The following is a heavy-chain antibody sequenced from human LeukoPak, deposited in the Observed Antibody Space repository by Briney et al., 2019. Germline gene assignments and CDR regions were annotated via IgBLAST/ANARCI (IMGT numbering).Heavy chain of an antibody. J-gene: IGHJ3*02. D-gene: IGHD4-17*01. V-gene: IGHV3-23*01. CDR1: GFTFSSYA. CDR3: AKGGWDYGDYVDAFDI. CDR2: ISGSGGST. Sequence: GGSLRLSCAASGFTFSSYAMSWVRQAPGKGLEWVSAISGSGGSTYYADSVKGRFTISRDNSKNTLYLRMNSPRAEDTAVYYCAKGGWDYGDYVDAFDIWGQGTMVTVSS.